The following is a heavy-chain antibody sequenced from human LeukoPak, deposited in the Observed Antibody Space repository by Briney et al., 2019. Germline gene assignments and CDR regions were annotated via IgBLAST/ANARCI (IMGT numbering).Heavy chain of an antibody. CDR3: ARGLGPDIVVVPAVEAAFDI. CDR2: INHSGST. J-gene: IGHJ3*02. Sequence: SETLSLTCAVYGGSFSGYYWSWIRQPPGKGLEWIGEINHSGSTNYNPPLKSRVTISVDASKNQFSLKLSSVTAADTAVYYCARGLGPDIVVVPAVEAAFDIWGQGTMVTVSS. D-gene: IGHD2-2*01. CDR1: GGSFSGYY. V-gene: IGHV4-34*01.